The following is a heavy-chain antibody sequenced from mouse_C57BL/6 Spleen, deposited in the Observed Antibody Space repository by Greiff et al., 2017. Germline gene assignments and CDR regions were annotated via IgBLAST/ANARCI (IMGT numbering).Heavy chain of an antibody. CDR2: IYPGDGDT. V-gene: IGHV1-80*01. CDR3: ARWDYDIDD. J-gene: IGHJ2*01. D-gene: IGHD2-4*01. CDR1: GYAFSSYW. Sequence: VKLQESGAELVKPGASVKISCKASGYAFSSYWMNWVKQRPGKGLEWIGQIYPGDGDTNYNGTFKGKATLTADKSSSPDYMQLSSLTSEDAAVYCCARWDYDIDDWGKGTTLTVSS.